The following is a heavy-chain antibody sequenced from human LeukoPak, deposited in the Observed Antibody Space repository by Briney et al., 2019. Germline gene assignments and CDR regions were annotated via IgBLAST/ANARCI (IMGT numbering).Heavy chain of an antibody. CDR2: IDHSGST. Sequence: SETLSLTCTVSGYSISSGYYWGWIPQPPGKGLEWIGSIDHSGSTYYNPSPKSPGTISVDTTTNQVSLKLSSVTAADTDVSYCARGYPIVVVPAAVNYFDYWGQGNLVTVSS. CDR1: GYSISSGYY. J-gene: IGHJ4*02. D-gene: IGHD2-2*01. CDR3: ARGYPIVVVPAAVNYFDY. V-gene: IGHV4-38-2*02.